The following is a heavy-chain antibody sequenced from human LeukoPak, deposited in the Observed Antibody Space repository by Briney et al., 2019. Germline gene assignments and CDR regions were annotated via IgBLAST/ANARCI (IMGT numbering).Heavy chain of an antibody. CDR1: GGSFSGYY. D-gene: IGHD6-6*01. CDR3: ARVEEYSSSPDAFDI. Sequence: SETLSLTCAVYGGSFSGYYWSWIRQPPGKGLEWIGEINHSGSTNYNPSLKSRVTISVDTSKNQFSLKLSSVTAADTAVYYCARVEEYSSSPDAFDIWGQGTMVTVSS. J-gene: IGHJ3*02. V-gene: IGHV4-34*01. CDR2: INHSGST.